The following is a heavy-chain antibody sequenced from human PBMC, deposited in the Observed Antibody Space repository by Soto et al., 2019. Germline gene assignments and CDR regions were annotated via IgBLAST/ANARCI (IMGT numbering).Heavy chain of an antibody. CDR1: GGSFSGYY. V-gene: IGHV4-34*01. D-gene: IGHD2-2*01. CDR2: INHSGST. Sequence: QVQLQQWGAGLLKPSETLSLTCAVYGGSFSGYYWSWIRQPPGKGLEWIGEINHSGSTNYNPSLKSRVTISVDTSKNQFSLKLSSVTAADTAVYYCARENNFDPYCSSTSCYPGANQRGSFYYYYMDVWGKGTTVTVSS. J-gene: IGHJ6*03. CDR3: ARENNFDPYCSSTSCYPGANQRGSFYYYYMDV.